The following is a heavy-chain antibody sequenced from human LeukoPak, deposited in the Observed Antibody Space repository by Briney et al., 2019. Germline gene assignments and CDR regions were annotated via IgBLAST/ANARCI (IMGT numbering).Heavy chain of an antibody. CDR3: ARVLSDYYYDLFDY. Sequence: GGSLRLSCAASGFTFSSYWMSWVRQAPGKGLEWVANIKQDGSEKYYVDSVKGRFTISRDNAKNSLYLQMNSLRAEDTAVYYCARVLSDYYYDLFDYWGQGTLVTVSS. CDR1: GFTFSSYW. D-gene: IGHD3-22*01. CDR2: IKQDGSEK. J-gene: IGHJ4*02. V-gene: IGHV3-7*01.